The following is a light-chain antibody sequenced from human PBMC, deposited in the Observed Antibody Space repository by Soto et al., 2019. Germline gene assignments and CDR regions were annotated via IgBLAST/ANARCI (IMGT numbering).Light chain of an antibody. CDR2: GAS. CDR1: QSVSSN. Sequence: DIVMTQSPATLSVSPGERATLSCRASQSVSSNLAWYQQKPGQAPRLLIYGASTRATGIPARFSGSGSGTEFTLTISSLQSEDFAVYYCQQYNNCRSLTFGQGTKVDIK. V-gene: IGKV3-15*01. CDR3: QQYNNCRSLT. J-gene: IGKJ1*01.